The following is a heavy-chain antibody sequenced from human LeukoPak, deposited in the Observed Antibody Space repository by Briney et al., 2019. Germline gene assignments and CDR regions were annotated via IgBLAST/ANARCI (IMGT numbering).Heavy chain of an antibody. CDR1: GYTFTGYY. V-gene: IGHV1-18*04. CDR3: ARQANYYDSSEKGFDP. J-gene: IGHJ5*02. D-gene: IGHD3-22*01. CDR2: ISAYNGNT. Sequence: ASVKVSCKASGYTFTGYYMHWVRQAPGQGLEWMGWISAYNGNTNYAQKLQGRVTMTTDTSTSTAYMELRSLRSDDTAVYYCARQANYYDSSEKGFDPWGQGTLVTVSS.